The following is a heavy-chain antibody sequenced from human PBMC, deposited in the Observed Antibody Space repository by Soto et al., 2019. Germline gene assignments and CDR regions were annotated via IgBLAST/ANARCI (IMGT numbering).Heavy chain of an antibody. V-gene: IGHV1-2*02. CDR2: RDSITGGT. CDR3: ARGLDAASQFLSPHGMDV. CDR1: GYNLVAYY. J-gene: IGHJ6*02. D-gene: IGHD6-19*01. Sequence: ASVQVSCRASGYNLVAYYTYWFRQAPGRGLVGGGLRDSITGGTDYEERLRDRVTMTRDTSINTAYMELRRLRADDTAIYFCARGLDAASQFLSPHGMDVCGQGTTVT.